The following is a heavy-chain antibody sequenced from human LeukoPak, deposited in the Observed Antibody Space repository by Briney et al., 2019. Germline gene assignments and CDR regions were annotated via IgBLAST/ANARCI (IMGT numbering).Heavy chain of an antibody. CDR1: GFTFNKYW. CDR3: ARENWGPDY. CDR2: IKQDGSDK. D-gene: IGHD7-27*01. V-gene: IGHV3-7*01. Sequence: SGGSLRLSCAASGFTFNKYWMTWVRQAPGKGLEWVANIKQDGSDKHFVSSVKGRFTISRDNAKNSVYLQMNSLRDEDTAIYYCARENWGPDYWGQRTLVTVSS. J-gene: IGHJ4*02.